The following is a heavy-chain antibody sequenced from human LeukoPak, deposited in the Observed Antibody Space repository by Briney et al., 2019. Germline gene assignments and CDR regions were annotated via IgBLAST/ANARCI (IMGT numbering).Heavy chain of an antibody. CDR3: AKARTGNYYYMDV. D-gene: IGHD3-10*01. Sequence: GWSLRLSCTASGFTFSSYGMHGVGQAAGRGLAGVAVISYDGSNKYYADSVKGRFTISRDNSKNTLYLQMNSLRAEDTAVYYCAKARTGNYYYMDVWGKGTTVTVSS. J-gene: IGHJ6*03. CDR1: GFTFSSYG. V-gene: IGHV3-30*18. CDR2: ISYDGSNK.